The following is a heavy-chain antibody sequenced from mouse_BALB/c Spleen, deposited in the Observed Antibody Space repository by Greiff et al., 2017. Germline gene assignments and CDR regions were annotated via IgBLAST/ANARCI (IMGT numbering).Heavy chain of an antibody. V-gene: IGHV1-67*01. Sequence: VQLQQSGPELVRPGVSVKISCKGSGYTFTDYAMHWVKQSHAKSLEWIGVISTYSGNTNYNQKFKGKATMTVDKSSSTAYMELARLTSEDSAIYYCASPYYGYVEYAMDYWGQGTSVTVSS. CDR3: ASPYYGYVEYAMDY. CDR2: ISTYSGNT. J-gene: IGHJ4*01. D-gene: IGHD1-2*01. CDR1: GYTFTDYA.